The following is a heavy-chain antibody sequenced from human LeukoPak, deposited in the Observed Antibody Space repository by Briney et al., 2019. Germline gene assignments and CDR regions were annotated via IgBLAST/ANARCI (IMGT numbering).Heavy chain of an antibody. V-gene: IGHV1-2*02. J-gene: IGHJ5*02. CDR3: ARGSRNYYDSSGYFPNWFDP. CDR2: INPKSGGT. CDR1: GYTFISYG. D-gene: IGHD3-22*01. Sequence: ASVKVSCTASGYTFISYGISWVRQAPGQGLEWMRWINPKSGGTNYAQKFQDRVTMTRDTSISTVYMELTRLRSDDTAVYYCARGSRNYYDSSGYFPNWFDPWGQGTLVTVSS.